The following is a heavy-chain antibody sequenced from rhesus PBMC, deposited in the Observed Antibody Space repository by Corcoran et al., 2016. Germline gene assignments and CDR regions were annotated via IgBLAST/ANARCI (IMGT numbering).Heavy chain of an antibody. CDR3: TKDTAFDY. CDR1: GFTFSSYG. J-gene: IGHJ4*01. Sequence: EVQLVESGGGLVQPGGSLRLSCAASGFTFSSYGMSWVRQAPGKGLEWVSSSSSASSYIYHAESVKGRFTSSRDNAKSSLSLQINSLRAEDTAWYYCTKDTAFDYWGQGVLVTVSS. D-gene: IGHD5-12*01. V-gene: IGHV3S16*01. CDR2: SSSASSYI.